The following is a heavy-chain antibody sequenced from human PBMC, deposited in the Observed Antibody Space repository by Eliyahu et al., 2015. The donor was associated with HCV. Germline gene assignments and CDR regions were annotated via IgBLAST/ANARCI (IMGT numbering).Heavy chain of an antibody. D-gene: IGHD1-7*01. J-gene: IGHJ4*02. CDR2: IFYSGSS. CDR1: GGSVRSSSYY. CDR3: ARVGAWNYDLDY. V-gene: IGHV4-61*01. Sequence: QVQLQESGPGLVKPSETLSLTCXXXGGSVRSSSYYWSWXRQPPGKGLEWIGYIFYSGSSNYNPSLKSRVAISVDTSKNQFSLKLNSVTPADTAVYYCARVGAWNYDLDYWGQGTLVTVSS.